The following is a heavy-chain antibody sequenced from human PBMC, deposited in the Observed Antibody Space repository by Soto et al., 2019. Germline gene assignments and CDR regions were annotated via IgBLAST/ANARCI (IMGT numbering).Heavy chain of an antibody. CDR3: ALYSSSSLRKVTTDLFDD. CDR1: GFTFSSYG. D-gene: IGHD6-6*01. V-gene: IGHV3-30*03. CDR2: ISYDGSNK. Sequence: PGGSLRLSCAASGFTFSSYGMHWVRQAPGKGLEWVAVISYDGSNKYYADSVKGRFTISRDNSKNTLYLQMNSLRAEDTAVYYCALYSSSSLRKVTTDLFDDWGQGTLVTVSS. J-gene: IGHJ4*02.